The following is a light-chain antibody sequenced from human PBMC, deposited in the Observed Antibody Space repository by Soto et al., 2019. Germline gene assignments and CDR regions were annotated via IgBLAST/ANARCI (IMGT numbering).Light chain of an antibody. CDR1: SSDVGGYNY. CDR3: SSYTSSGTLVV. V-gene: IGLV2-14*01. J-gene: IGLJ2*01. CDR2: DVS. Sequence: QSALTQPASVSGSPGQSITISCTGTSSDVGGYNYVSWYQQHPGKAPKLMIYDVSYRPSGVSNRFSGSKSGNTASLTISGLQAEDEAYYYCSSYTSSGTLVVFGGGTKLTVL.